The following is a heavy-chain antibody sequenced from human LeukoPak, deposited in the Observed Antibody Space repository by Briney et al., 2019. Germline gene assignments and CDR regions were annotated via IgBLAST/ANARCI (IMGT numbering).Heavy chain of an antibody. CDR2: INWEGGST. CDR3: VKDRTGAYCGGDCYSLSS. CDR1: GFTFDDYT. V-gene: IGHV3-43*01. D-gene: IGHD2-21*02. Sequence: PGRSLRLSCAASGFTFDDYTMHWVRQAPGKGLEWVSLINWEGGSTYYADSVKGRFTISRDNSKNSLFLQMKSLRTEDTALYYCVKDRTGAYCGGDCYSLSSWGQGTLVTVSS. J-gene: IGHJ5*02.